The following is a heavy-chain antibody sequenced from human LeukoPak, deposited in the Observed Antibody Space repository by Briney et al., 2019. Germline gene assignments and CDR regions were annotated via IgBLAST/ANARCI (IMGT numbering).Heavy chain of an antibody. CDR1: GFTFSSHG. Sequence: GGSLRLSCAASGFTFSSHGMHWVRQAPGKGLEWVAVISYDGNNIYYVDSVKGRFTISRDNSKNTLYLQMNSLRAEDTAVYYCARDYDILTGYRFDYWGQGTLVTVSS. V-gene: IGHV3-30*03. J-gene: IGHJ4*02. CDR3: ARDYDILTGYRFDY. D-gene: IGHD3-9*01. CDR2: ISYDGNNI.